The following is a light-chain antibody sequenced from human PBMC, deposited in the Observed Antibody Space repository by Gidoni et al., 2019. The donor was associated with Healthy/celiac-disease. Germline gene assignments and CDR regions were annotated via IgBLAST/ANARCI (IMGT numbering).Light chain of an antibody. Sequence: EIVLTQSPATLALSPGEIATLSCRSSQSVSSYLAWYQQQPGQAPRLLIYDASNRATGIPARFSGSGSGTDFTLTISSLEPEDFAVYYCQQRSTWPWTFGQGTKVEIK. J-gene: IGKJ1*01. CDR2: DAS. CDR3: QQRSTWPWT. V-gene: IGKV3-11*01. CDR1: QSVSSY.